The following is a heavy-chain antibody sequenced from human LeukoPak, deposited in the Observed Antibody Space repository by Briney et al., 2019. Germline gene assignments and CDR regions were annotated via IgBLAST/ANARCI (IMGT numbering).Heavy chain of an antibody. J-gene: IGHJ4*02. CDR2: IYTSGST. CDR3: AREGSGAYSSSFDY. CDR1: GGSISSSSYY. V-gene: IGHV4-61*02. D-gene: IGHD6-6*01. Sequence: SETLSLTCTVSGGSISSSSYYWSWIRQPAGKGLEWIGRIYTSGSTNYNPSLKSRVTMSVDTSKNQFSLKLSSVTAADTAVYYCAREGSGAYSSSFDYWGQGTLVTVSS.